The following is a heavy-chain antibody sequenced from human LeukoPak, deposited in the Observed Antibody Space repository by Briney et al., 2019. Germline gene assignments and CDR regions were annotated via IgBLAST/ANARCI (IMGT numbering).Heavy chain of an antibody. Sequence: PGGSLRLSCAASGFTFSSYGMHWVRQAPGKGLEWVAFIRYDGSNKYYADSVKGRFTISGDNSKNTLYLQMNSLRAEDTAVYYCARDPAVAAKAYFDYWGQGTLVTVSS. J-gene: IGHJ4*02. V-gene: IGHV3-30*02. D-gene: IGHD4-23*01. CDR2: IRYDGSNK. CDR1: GFTFSSYG. CDR3: ARDPAVAAKAYFDY.